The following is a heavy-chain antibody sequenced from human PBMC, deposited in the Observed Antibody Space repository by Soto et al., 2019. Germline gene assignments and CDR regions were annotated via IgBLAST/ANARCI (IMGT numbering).Heavy chain of an antibody. CDR1: GGSISSCGYY. D-gene: IGHD2-8*01. CDR3: ARGVPH. CDR2: IDYSGST. V-gene: IGHV4-31*03. Sequence: QVQLQESGPGLVKPSQTLSLTCTVSGGSISSCGYYWSWIRQHPGKGLEWIGSIDYSGSTYYKPSLKSRVTISVDTSKNQFSLKLRSVTAADTAVDYGARGVPHWGQGTLVPVSS. J-gene: IGHJ4*02.